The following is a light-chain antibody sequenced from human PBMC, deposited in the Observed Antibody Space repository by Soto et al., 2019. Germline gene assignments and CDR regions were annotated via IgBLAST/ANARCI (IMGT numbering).Light chain of an antibody. Sequence: EILLTQSPDTLSLSPGERATLSCRAAQSVGTRLAWYQHKTGQAPRLLISGASSRATGIPDRSTGSGSETSFTLTISRLEPEDFALYYCQHYQSGHPITFGQGTRLEIK. CDR3: QHYQSGHPIT. V-gene: IGKV3-20*01. J-gene: IGKJ5*01. CDR2: GAS. CDR1: QSVGTR.